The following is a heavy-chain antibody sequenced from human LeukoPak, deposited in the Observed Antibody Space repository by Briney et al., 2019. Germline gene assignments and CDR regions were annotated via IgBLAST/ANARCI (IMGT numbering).Heavy chain of an antibody. Sequence: SETLSLTCTVSGGSIDRYYWTWIRQPAGKGLEWIGRIYTTGSTNYNPSLKSRVTMSVDTSKNQISLSLGSVTAADTAVYYCARDWVVGAARSFDYWGQGILVTVSS. V-gene: IGHV4-4*07. J-gene: IGHJ4*02. D-gene: IGHD1-26*01. CDR2: IYTTGST. CDR1: GGSIDRYY. CDR3: ARDWVVGAARSFDY.